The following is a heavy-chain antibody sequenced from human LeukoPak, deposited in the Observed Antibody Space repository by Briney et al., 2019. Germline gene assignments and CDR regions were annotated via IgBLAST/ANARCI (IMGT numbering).Heavy chain of an antibody. CDR3: ARHPGGTVIDY. J-gene: IGHJ4*02. V-gene: IGHV4-59*12. Sequence: SETLSLTCTVSGGSISSYYWSWIRQPPGKGLEWIGYIYYSGSTNYNPSLKSRVTISVDTSKNQFSLKLSSVTAADTAVYYCARHPGGTVIDYWGQGTLVTVSS. CDR1: GGSISSYY. D-gene: IGHD4-17*01. CDR2: IYYSGST.